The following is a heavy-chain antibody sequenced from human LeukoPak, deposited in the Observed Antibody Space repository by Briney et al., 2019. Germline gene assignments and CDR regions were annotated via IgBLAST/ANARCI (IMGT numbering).Heavy chain of an antibody. V-gene: IGHV4-59*12. CDR1: GGSISSYY. CDR3: ARDLNLRRFDY. CDR2: IYYSGST. J-gene: IGHJ4*02. Sequence: PSETLSLTCTVSGGSISSYYWSWIRQPPGKGLEWIGYIYYSGSTNYNPSLKSRVTISVDTSKNQFSLKLSSVTAADTAVYYCARDLNLRRFDYWGQGALVTVSS. D-gene: IGHD1-14*01.